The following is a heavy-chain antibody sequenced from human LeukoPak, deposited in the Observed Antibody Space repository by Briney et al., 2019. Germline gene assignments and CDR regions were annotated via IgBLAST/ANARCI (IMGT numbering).Heavy chain of an antibody. CDR2: ISAYNGNT. D-gene: IGHD2-2*03. CDR3: ARVRDGYCSSTSCRIDP. J-gene: IGHJ5*02. CDR1: GGTFSSYA. V-gene: IGHV1-18*01. Sequence: ASVKVSCKASGGTFSSYAISWVRQAPGQGLEWMGWISAYNGNTNYAQKLQGRVTMTTDTSTSTAYMELRSLRSDDTAVYYCARVRDGYCSSTSCRIDPWGQGTLVTVSS.